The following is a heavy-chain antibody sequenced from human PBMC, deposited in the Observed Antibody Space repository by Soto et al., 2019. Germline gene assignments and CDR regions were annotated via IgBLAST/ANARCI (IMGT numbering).Heavy chain of an antibody. CDR1: GYTFTSYG. V-gene: IGHV1-18*01. Sequence: QVQLVQSGAEVKKPGASVKVSCKASGYTFTSYGISWVRQAPGQGLEWMGWISAYNGNTNYAQKLQGRVTMTTDTSTSTAYMELRSLSSDDTAVYYCAREGIVVGPAAGEGDYYYYGMDVWGQGTTVTVSS. J-gene: IGHJ6*02. CDR3: AREGIVVGPAAGEGDYYYYGMDV. D-gene: IGHD2-2*01. CDR2: ISAYNGNT.